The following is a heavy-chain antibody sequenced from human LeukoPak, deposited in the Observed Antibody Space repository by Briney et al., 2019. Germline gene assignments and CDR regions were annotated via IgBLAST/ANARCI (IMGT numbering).Heavy chain of an antibody. CDR2: INSDGSST. V-gene: IGHV3-74*01. CDR3: ARGSRHYDSSGYYGTRGFDP. Sequence: PGGSLRLSCAASGFTFSSYWMHWVRHAPGKGLVWVSRINSDGSSTSYADSVKGRFTISRDNAKNTLSLQMNSLRAEDTAVYYCARGSRHYDSSGYYGTRGFDPWGQGTLVTVSS. CDR1: GFTFSSYW. D-gene: IGHD3-22*01. J-gene: IGHJ5*02.